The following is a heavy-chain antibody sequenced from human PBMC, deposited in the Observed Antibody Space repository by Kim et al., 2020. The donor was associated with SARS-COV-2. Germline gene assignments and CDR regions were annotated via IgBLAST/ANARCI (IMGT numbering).Heavy chain of an antibody. Sequence: SETLSLTCTVSGVPISRSNSHWGWIRKPPGQGLVWIGSVYYNGSTFYNPPLMRRGTIPLETSSNQLSLILTSRPAAATAVFYCAILELTAIFVMCWFDP. D-gene: IGHD3-3*01. V-gene: IGHV4-39*01. CDR1: GVPISRSNSH. CDR3: AILELTAIFVMCWFDP. J-gene: IGHJ5*02. CDR2: VYYNGST.